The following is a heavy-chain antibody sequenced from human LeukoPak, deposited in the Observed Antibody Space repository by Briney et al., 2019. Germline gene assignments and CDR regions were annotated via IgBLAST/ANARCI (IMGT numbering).Heavy chain of an antibody. D-gene: IGHD2-2*01. CDR1: GFTFSNAW. V-gene: IGHV3-15*01. CDR2: IKSKTDGGTT. J-gene: IGHJ4*02. Sequence: GGSLRLSCAASGFTFSNAWMSWVRQAPGKGLEWVGRIKSKTDGGTTDYAAPVKGRFTISRDDSKNTLYLQMNSLKTEDTAVYYCTTDPYHVVVPAAITTVTFFDYWGQGTLVTVSS. CDR3: TTDPYHVVVPAAITTVTFFDY.